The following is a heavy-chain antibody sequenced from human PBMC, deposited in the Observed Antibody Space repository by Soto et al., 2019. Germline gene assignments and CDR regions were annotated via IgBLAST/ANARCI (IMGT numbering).Heavy chain of an antibody. D-gene: IGHD1-26*01. J-gene: IGHJ5*02. Sequence: QVQLVQSGAEVKKPGASVKVSCKASGYTFTSYGVSWVRQAPGQGLEWMGWISPYNGNTGYAQKPQGRVTMTTDTSTSTAYMELRSLRSDDTAVYYCARDNLDPTRYSGTYYVWFDPWGQGTLVTVSS. CDR3: ARDNLDPTRYSGTYYVWFDP. V-gene: IGHV1-18*01. CDR1: GYTFTSYG. CDR2: ISPYNGNT.